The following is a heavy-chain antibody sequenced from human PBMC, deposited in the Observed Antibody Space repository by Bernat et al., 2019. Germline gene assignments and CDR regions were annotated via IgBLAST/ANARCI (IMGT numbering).Heavy chain of an antibody. CDR1: GGSISTGSYS. CDR2: IYYSGST. Sequence: QLQLQESGPGLVKPSETLSLTCTVSGGSISTGSYSWGWIRQPPGKGLEWIGSIYYSGSTYYNPSLKSRVTISVDTSKKQFSLNLNAVTAADTAVYYCARLGSSSDAFDIWGQGTMVTVSS. J-gene: IGHJ3*02. CDR3: ARLGSSSDAFDI. D-gene: IGHD6-6*01. V-gene: IGHV4-39*01.